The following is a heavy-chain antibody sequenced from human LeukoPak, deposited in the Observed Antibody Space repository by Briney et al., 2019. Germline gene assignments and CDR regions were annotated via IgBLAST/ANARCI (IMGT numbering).Heavy chain of an antibody. CDR1: GGSFSGYY. J-gene: IGHJ4*02. CDR2: INHSGST. V-gene: IGHV4-34*01. CDR3: AGGSSSGYLIY. D-gene: IGHD3-22*01. Sequence: SETLSLTCAVYGGSFSGYYWSWIRQPPGKGLEWIGEINHSGSTNYNPSLKSRVTISVDTSKNQFSLKLSSVTAADTAVYYCAGGSSSGYLIYWGQGTLVTVSS.